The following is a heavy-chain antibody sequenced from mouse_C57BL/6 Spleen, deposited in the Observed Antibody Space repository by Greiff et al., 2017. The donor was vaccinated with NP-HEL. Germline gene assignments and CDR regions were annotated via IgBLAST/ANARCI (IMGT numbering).Heavy chain of an antibody. CDR3: ARRAVVAKDY. V-gene: IGHV1-61*01. Sequence: VKLQQPGAELVRPGSSVKLSCKASGYTFTSYWMDWVKQRPGQGLEWIGNIYPSDSETHYNQKFKDKATLTVDKSSSTAYMQLSSLTSEDSAVYYCARRAVVAKDYWGQGTTLTVSS. CDR1: GYTFTSYW. J-gene: IGHJ2*01. CDR2: IYPSDSET. D-gene: IGHD1-1*01.